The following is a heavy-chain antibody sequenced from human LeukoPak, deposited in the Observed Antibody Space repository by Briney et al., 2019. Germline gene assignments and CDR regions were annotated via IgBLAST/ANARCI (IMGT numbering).Heavy chain of an antibody. Sequence: QPGGSLLLSCAASGFTFSDYDINWVRQAPGKGLEWVSYISRSGSTIYYADSLKGRFTISRDNAKSTLYLQMNSLRAEDTAVHYCARVAYDSTWLYYFDYWGQGTLVLVSS. CDR2: ISRSGSTI. V-gene: IGHV3-48*03. J-gene: IGHJ4*02. CDR1: GFTFSDYD. D-gene: IGHD6-13*01. CDR3: ARVAYDSTWLYYFDY.